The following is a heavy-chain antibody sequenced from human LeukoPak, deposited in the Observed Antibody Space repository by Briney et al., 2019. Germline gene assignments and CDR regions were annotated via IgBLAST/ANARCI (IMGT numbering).Heavy chain of an antibody. J-gene: IGHJ4*02. CDR2: ISVSGNT. CDR1: GFTLSSYA. D-gene: IGHD2-21*01. CDR3: AKAPVTTCSGAYCYPFDY. Sequence: GGSLRLSCAASGFTLSSYAMSWVRQAPGKGLEWVSAISVSGNTYHADSVKGRFTISRDTSKNTLYLQMNRLRAEDAAVYYCAKAPVTTCSGAYCYPFDYWGQGTLVTVSS. V-gene: IGHV3-23*01.